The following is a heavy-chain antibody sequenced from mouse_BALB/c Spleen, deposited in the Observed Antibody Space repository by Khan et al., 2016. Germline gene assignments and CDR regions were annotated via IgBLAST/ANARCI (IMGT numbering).Heavy chain of an antibody. V-gene: IGHV14-4*02. Sequence: VQLQQSGAELVRSGASVKLSCTASGFNIKDYYMHWMKQRPEQGLEWIGWIDPENGDTEYAPKFQGKATMTADTSSNTAYLQLSSLTSEDTAVYYCNGGYDGGCDYWGQGTTLTVSS. CDR3: NGGYDGGCDY. CDR1: GFNIKDYY. CDR2: IDPENGDT. D-gene: IGHD2-14*01. J-gene: IGHJ2*01.